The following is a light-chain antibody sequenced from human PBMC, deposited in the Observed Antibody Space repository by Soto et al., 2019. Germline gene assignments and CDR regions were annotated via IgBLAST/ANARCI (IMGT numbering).Light chain of an antibody. V-gene: IGKV3-20*01. CDR3: QQYGTSPPT. CDR1: QSISRNS. Sequence: EIVLTQSPGTLSLSPGERATLSCRASQSISRNSLAWYQQQPGQAPRLLIYGASSRATDIPDRFSGSGSGTYFTLIVSRLEPEDFAVYFCQQYGTSPPTFGPGTKVDIK. J-gene: IGKJ3*01. CDR2: GAS.